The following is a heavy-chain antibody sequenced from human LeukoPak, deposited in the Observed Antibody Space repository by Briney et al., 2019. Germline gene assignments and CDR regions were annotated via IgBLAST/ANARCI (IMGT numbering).Heavy chain of an antibody. V-gene: IGHV3-21*01. J-gene: IGHJ4*02. Sequence: GGSLRLSCAASGFTFSSYSMNWVRQAPGKGLEWVSSISISSNYIYYADSVKGRFTISRDNAKNSLYLQMNSLRAEDTAVYYCARASGYSSGWYYFDYWGQGTLVTVSS. CDR3: ARASGYSSGWYYFDY. D-gene: IGHD6-19*01. CDR1: GFTFSSYS. CDR2: ISISSNYI.